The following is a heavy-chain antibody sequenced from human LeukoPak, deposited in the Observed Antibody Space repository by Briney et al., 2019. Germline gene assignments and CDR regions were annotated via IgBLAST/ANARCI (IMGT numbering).Heavy chain of an antibody. V-gene: IGHV1-2*02. D-gene: IGHD6-19*01. J-gene: IGHJ6*02. Sequence: ASVKVSCKASGYTFTGYYMHWVRQAPGQGLEWMGWINPNSGGTNYAQKFQGRVTMTRDTSISTAYMELSGLRSDDTAVYYCARDRSSGWYDGMDVWGQGTTVTVSS. CDR1: GYTFTGYY. CDR2: INPNSGGT. CDR3: ARDRSSGWYDGMDV.